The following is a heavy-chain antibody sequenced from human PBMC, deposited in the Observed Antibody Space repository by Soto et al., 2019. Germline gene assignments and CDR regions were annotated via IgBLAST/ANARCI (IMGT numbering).Heavy chain of an antibody. CDR3: ARPVAANHDAFDM. D-gene: IGHD6-19*01. Sequence: PGESLKISCKGSKYNFTNYWVGWVRQMPGKGLEWMGIIYPGDSDTRYSPSFQGQVTISADKSISTAYLQWSSLKASDTAMYYCARPVAANHDAFDMWGQGTVVTVSS. J-gene: IGHJ3*02. V-gene: IGHV5-51*01. CDR2: IYPGDSDT. CDR1: KYNFTNYW.